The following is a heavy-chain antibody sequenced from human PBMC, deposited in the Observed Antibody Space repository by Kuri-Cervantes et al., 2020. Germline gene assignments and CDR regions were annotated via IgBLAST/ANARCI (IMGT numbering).Heavy chain of an antibody. J-gene: IGHJ4*02. CDR2: ITWNSGSI. CDR1: GFTFSNYA. CDR3: AKGILAAAGAPFDY. Sequence: SLKISCAASGFTFSNYAMHWVRQAPGKGLEWVSGITWNSGSIGYADSVKGRFTISRDNAKNSLYLQMNSLRAEDTALYYCAKGILAAAGAPFDYWGQGTLVTVSS. V-gene: IGHV3-9*01. D-gene: IGHD6-13*01.